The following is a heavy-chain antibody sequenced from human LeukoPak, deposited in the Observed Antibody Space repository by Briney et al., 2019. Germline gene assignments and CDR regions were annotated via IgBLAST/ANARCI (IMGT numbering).Heavy chain of an antibody. CDR1: GGSISSYY. J-gene: IGHJ3*02. CDR2: IYYSGST. D-gene: IGHD3-3*01. V-gene: IGHV4-59*01. Sequence: SETLSLTCTVSGGSISSYYWSWIRQPPGKGLEWIGYIYYSGSTNYNPSLKSRVTISVDTSKNQFSLKLSSVTAADTAVYYCARERDDFWSGFGDNAFDIWGQGTMVTVSS. CDR3: ARERDDFWSGFGDNAFDI.